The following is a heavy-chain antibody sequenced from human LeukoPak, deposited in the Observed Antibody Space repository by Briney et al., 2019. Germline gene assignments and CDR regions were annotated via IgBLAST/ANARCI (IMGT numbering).Heavy chain of an antibody. CDR3: ARDRYYYDISGYFNWFDP. J-gene: IGHJ5*02. CDR1: GCSISSYY. Sequence: SETLSLTCTVSGCSISSYYWSWIRQPAGKGLEWIGRIHTSGSTSYNPSLKSRVTMSVDTSKNQFSLKLSSVTAADTAVYYCARDRYYYDISGYFNWFDPWGQGTLVTVSS. V-gene: IGHV4-4*07. D-gene: IGHD3-22*01. CDR2: IHTSGST.